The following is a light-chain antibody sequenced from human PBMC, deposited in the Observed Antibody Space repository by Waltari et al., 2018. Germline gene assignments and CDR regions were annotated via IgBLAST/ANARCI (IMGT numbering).Light chain of an antibody. CDR2: GVD. V-gene: IGLV2-8*01. CDR3: NSYAGSNNLGV. CDR1: SSDVGGYKY. Sequence: QSALTQPPSASGSPGQSVTISCTGTSSDVGGYKYVSWYQQHPGKAPKLLIYGVDKRPSGVPARFSGSKSGNTASLTVSGLQAEDEADYYCNSYAGSNNLGVFGGGTKLTVL. J-gene: IGLJ3*02.